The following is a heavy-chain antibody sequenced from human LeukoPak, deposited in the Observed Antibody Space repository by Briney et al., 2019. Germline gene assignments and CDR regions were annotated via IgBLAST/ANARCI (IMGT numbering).Heavy chain of an antibody. J-gene: IGHJ5*02. CDR2: ISGSGGTT. CDR1: GFTFSSFA. D-gene: IGHD3-9*01. CDR3: AKDQYFDWLNWFDP. Sequence: GGSIRLSCAASGFTFSSFAMSWVRQAPGKGLEWVSAISGSGGTTYYAGSVKGRFTISRDNSKNTLYLQMNSLRAEDTTVYYCAKDQYFDWLNWFDPWGQGTLVTVSS. V-gene: IGHV3-23*01.